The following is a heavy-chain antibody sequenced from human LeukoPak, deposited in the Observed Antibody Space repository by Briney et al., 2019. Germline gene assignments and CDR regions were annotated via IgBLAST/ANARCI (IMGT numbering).Heavy chain of an antibody. Sequence: PGGSLRLSCAVSGFTFSRYWMSWVRQAPGKGLEWVANINPDGSEKYYVDSVKGRFTISRDNAKNSLYLQMNSLRAEDTAVYYCATYSSLNRREFQYWGQGTLLTVSS. V-gene: IGHV3-7*01. D-gene: IGHD3-22*01. CDR1: GFTFSRYW. CDR3: ATYSSLNRREFQY. J-gene: IGHJ1*01. CDR2: INPDGSEK.